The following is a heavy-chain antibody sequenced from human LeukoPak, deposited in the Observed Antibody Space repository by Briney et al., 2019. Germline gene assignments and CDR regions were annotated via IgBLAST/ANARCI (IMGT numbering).Heavy chain of an antibody. V-gene: IGHV3-48*03. CDR1: GFTFSSYE. D-gene: IGHD3-10*01. CDR3: AKEWFGELSHYFDY. CDR2: ISSSGSTI. Sequence: GGSLRLSCAASGFTFSSYEMNWVRQAPGKGLEWVSYISSSGSTIYYADSVKGRFTISRDNAKNSLYLQMNSLRAEDTAVYYCAKEWFGELSHYFDYWGQGTLVTVSS. J-gene: IGHJ4*02.